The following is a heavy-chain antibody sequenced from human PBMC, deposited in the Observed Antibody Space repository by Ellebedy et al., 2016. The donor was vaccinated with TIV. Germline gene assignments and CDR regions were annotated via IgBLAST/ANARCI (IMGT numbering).Heavy chain of an antibody. V-gene: IGHV3-30-3*01. CDR2: ISYDGSKT. CDR3: ARAPTMVANNWFDS. D-gene: IGHD4/OR15-4a*01. Sequence: GESLKISXAASGYAFNRFAMNWVRQAPGKGLEWVAVISYDGSKTYYAGSVEGRFTISRDNSKNILFLQMTSLRPDDRAVYYCARAPTMVANNWFDSWGQGTLVTVSS. CDR1: GYAFNRFA. J-gene: IGHJ5*01.